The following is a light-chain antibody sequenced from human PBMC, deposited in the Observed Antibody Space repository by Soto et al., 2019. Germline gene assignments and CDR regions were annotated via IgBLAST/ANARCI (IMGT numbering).Light chain of an antibody. CDR3: SSYTPSNTRQIV. CDR2: DVS. CDR1: SSDVGGYNY. Sequence: QSALTQPASVSGSPGQSITISCTGTSSDVGGYNYVSWYQQHPGKAPKFMIYDVSNRPSGVSNRFSGSKSGNTASLTISGLQAEDEADYYCSSYTPSNTRQIVFGTGTKLTV. V-gene: IGLV2-14*01. J-gene: IGLJ1*01.